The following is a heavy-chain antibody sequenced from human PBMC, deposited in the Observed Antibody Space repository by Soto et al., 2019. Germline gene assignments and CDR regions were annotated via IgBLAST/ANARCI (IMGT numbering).Heavy chain of an antibody. CDR1: GYTFTGYY. D-gene: IGHD3-9*01. CDR2: INPNSGGT. Sequence: QVQLVQSGAEVKKPGAPVKVSCKASGYTFTGYYMHWVRQAPGQGLEWMGWINPNSGGTNYAQKFQGWVTMTRDTSISTAYMEVTRLRSDDTAVYFCARGVDLVLVSELGSKLRYWDWLFDYWGQGTQVPVSS. J-gene: IGHJ4*02. V-gene: IGHV1-2*04. CDR3: ARGVDLVLVSELGSKLRYWDWLFDY.